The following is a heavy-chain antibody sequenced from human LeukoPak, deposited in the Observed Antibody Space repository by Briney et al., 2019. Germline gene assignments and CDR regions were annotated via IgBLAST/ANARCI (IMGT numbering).Heavy chain of an antibody. CDR2: IKRKTDGGTT. V-gene: IGHV3-15*01. D-gene: IGHD6-13*01. CDR1: GFTFSNTW. CDR3: TTGLRAADTN. Sequence: KTGGSLSLSCAASGFTFSNTWVRWVRQAPGKGREWLGRIKRKTDGGTTDYSAPVKRSFNITRDDSSNTMYMQMKSIKSHDTTVYYCTTGLRAADTNWGLGTLVTVSS. J-gene: IGHJ4*02.